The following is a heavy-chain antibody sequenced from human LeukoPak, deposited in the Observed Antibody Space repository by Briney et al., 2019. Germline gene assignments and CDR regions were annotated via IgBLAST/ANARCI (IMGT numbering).Heavy chain of an antibody. CDR1: GFTFSSYW. V-gene: IGHV3-7*01. J-gene: IGHJ4*02. D-gene: IGHD6-6*01. CDR3: ARIGYSSSSTDY. CDR2: IKQGGSVK. Sequence: GGSLRLSCAASGFTFSSYWMSWVRQAPGKGLEWVANIKQGGSVKYYVDSVTGRFTISRDNAKNSLYLQMDSLRAEDTAVYYCARIGYSSSSTDYWGQGTLVTVPS.